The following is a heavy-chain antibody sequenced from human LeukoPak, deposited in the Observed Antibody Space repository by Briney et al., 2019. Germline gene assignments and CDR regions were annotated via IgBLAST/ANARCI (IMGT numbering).Heavy chain of an antibody. CDR1: GGSISSSSYY. V-gene: IGHV4-39*01. CDR3: ARSGYSYGSNFDY. CDR2: IYYSGST. D-gene: IGHD5-18*01. Sequence: SETLSLTCTVSGGSISSSSYYWGWIRQPPGKGLEWIGSIYYSGSTYYNPSLKSRVTISVDTSKNQFSLKLSSVTAADTAVYYCARSGYSYGSNFDYWGQGTLVTVSS. J-gene: IGHJ4*02.